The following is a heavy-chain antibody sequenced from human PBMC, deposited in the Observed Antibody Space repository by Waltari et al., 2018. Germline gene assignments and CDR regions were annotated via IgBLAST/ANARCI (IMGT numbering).Heavy chain of an antibody. V-gene: IGHV3-30*02. CDR1: GFTFSSYG. D-gene: IGHD2-2*01. CDR3: AKVQERIVVVPAVGVDY. Sequence: QVQLVESGGGVVQPGGSLRLSCEASGFTFSSYGMHWVRQAPGKGLEWVAFIRYDGSNKYYADSVKGRFTISRDNSKNTLYLQMNSLRAEDTAVYYCAKVQERIVVVPAVGVDYWGQGTLVTVSS. CDR2: IRYDGSNK. J-gene: IGHJ4*02.